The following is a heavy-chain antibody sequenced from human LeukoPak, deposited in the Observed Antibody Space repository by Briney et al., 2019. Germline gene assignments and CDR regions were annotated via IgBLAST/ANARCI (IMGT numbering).Heavy chain of an antibody. CDR1: GFTFSSYS. CDR3: ARAKPWTFDY. CDR2: INSDGSDT. V-gene: IGHV3-74*01. J-gene: IGHJ4*02. Sequence: GGSLRLSCAASGFTFSSYSIHWVSHAPGKGLVWVSRINSDGSDTNYADSVRGRFTISRDNAKNTLYLQMNSLRAEDTAVYYCARAKPWTFDYWGQGTLVTVSS. D-gene: IGHD1-1*01.